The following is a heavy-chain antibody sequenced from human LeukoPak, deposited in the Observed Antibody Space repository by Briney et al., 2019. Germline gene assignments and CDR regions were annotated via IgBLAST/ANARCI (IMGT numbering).Heavy chain of an antibody. V-gene: IGHV3-23*01. CDR2: ISNNGGYT. Sequence: GGSLRLSCAASGFTLSSSAMSWVRQAPGKGLEWVSAISNNGGYTYYADSVQGRFTISRDNSMNTLYLQMNSLRPEDTAVYYCARDYSGSGTIDYWGQGTLVTVSS. CDR1: GFTLSSSA. D-gene: IGHD3-10*01. CDR3: ARDYSGSGTIDY. J-gene: IGHJ4*02.